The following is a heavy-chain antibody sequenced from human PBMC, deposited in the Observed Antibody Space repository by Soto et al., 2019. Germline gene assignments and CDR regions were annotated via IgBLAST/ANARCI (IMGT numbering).Heavy chain of an antibody. D-gene: IGHD1-26*01. Sequence: EGQLVQSGGGLVQPGGSLRLSCKASGFAFDDYYMDWVRQVPGKGLEWIGRTRDKPNNYAAEYVASVKGRFTISRDASKDSMYLQMNTVKTEDTAVYYCARDTGGSYDYWGQGALVIVSS. J-gene: IGHJ4*02. CDR2: TRDKPNNYAA. V-gene: IGHV3-72*01. CDR1: GFAFDDYY. CDR3: ARDTGGSYDY.